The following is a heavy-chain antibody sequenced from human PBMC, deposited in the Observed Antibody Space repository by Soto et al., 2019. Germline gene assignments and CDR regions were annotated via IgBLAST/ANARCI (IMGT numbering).Heavy chain of an antibody. CDR3: ARGGSTTLGRYLDD. Sequence: QVQLQESGPGLVKPSQTLSLTCTVSGGSISSGDYYWSWIRQPPGKGPEWIAYISYSGSTYYNPSLSSRFTISGDASRNQFSLRLSSVTAADAAVYFCARGGSTTLGRYLDDWGQGTIVTVSS. CDR1: GGSISSGDYY. D-gene: IGHD3-16*01. J-gene: IGHJ4*02. V-gene: IGHV4-30-4*01. CDR2: ISYSGST.